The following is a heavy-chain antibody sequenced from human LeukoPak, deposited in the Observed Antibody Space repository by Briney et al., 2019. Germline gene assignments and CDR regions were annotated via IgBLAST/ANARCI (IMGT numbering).Heavy chain of an antibody. CDR1: GYTFTNYD. D-gene: IGHD1-26*01. J-gene: IGHJ4*02. Sequence: ASVKVSCKASGYTFTNYDINWVRQATGQGLEWMGWMNPNSGNTGYAQKFQGRVSITRNTSISTASMELSSLRSEDTAVYYCAKAGVGAGNYFDYWGRGTLVTVSS. V-gene: IGHV1-8*03. CDR2: MNPNSGNT. CDR3: AKAGVGAGNYFDY.